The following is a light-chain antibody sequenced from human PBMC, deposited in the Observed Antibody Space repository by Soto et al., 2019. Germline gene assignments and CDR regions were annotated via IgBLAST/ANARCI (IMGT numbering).Light chain of an antibody. Sequence: DIQMTQSPSTLSASVGDRVTITCRASQSISNWLAWYQQKPGKAPKLLIYEASNLETGVPSRFSGSGSGTEFILTISSLQPDDFATYYCQQYNSYLYSFGQGTKLEIK. CDR2: EAS. CDR1: QSISNW. V-gene: IGKV1-5*03. CDR3: QQYNSYLYS. J-gene: IGKJ2*03.